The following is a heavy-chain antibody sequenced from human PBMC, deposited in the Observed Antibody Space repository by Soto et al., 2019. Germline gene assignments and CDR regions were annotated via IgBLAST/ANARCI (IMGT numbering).Heavy chain of an antibody. Sequence: GESLKISCKASGYSFTTYWIAWVRQVPGKGLEWMGIINPGDSDIRYSPSFQGQVTISADNSISTAYLQWSSLKASDTAMYYCARHEQFYYYYYGMDVWGQGTAVTVSS. D-gene: IGHD4-4*01. CDR1: GYSFTTYW. V-gene: IGHV5-51*01. CDR2: INPGDSDI. CDR3: ARHEQFYYYYYGMDV. J-gene: IGHJ6*02.